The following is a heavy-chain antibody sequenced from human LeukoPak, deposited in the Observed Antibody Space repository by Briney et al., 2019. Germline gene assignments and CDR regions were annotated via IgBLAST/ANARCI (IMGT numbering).Heavy chain of an antibody. CDR2: IHYTGST. V-gene: IGHV4-59*01. J-gene: IGHJ4*02. CDR3: ARHRGSGYPYFDY. CDR1: GGSINNYY. D-gene: IGHD3-22*01. Sequence: KPSETLSLTCTVSGGSINNYYWSWIRQPPGKGLEWIGYIHYTGSTNYNPSLKSRVTISVDTSKSHFSLKMSTLTAADTAVYYCARHRGSGYPYFDYRGQGTLVTVSS.